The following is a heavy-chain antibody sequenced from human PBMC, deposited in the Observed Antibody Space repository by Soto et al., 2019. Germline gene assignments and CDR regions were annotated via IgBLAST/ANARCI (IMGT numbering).Heavy chain of an antibody. D-gene: IGHD3-10*01. CDR2: ISSSSSYI. CDR3: TRGPRPISTGTGAY. V-gene: IGHV3-21*01. Sequence: PGGSLRLSCAASGFTFSSYSMNWVRQAPGKGREVGSSISSSSSYIYYADSVKGRFTISRDNAKNSLYLQMNSLRAEDTAVYYCTRGPRPISTGTGAYWGQGTQVTVSS. J-gene: IGHJ4*02. CDR1: GFTFSSYS.